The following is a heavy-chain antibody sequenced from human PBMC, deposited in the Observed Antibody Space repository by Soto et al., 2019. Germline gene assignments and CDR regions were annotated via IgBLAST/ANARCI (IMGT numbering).Heavy chain of an antibody. Sequence: GASVKVSCKASGYPFTRYSIRWVRQAPGQGLEWMGWISGYNGDTEYSKNFQGRLTMTIDTSTTTASMELRSLGSDDTAVYYCARASLTIFGAPYGMDVWGQGTSVTVSS. J-gene: IGHJ6*02. CDR1: GYPFTRYS. V-gene: IGHV1-18*04. D-gene: IGHD3-3*01. CDR3: ARASLTIFGAPYGMDV. CDR2: ISGYNGDT.